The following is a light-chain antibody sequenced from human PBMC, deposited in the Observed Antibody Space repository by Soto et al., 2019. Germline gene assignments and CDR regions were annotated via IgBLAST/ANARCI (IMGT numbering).Light chain of an antibody. J-gene: IGKJ4*01. Sequence: EIVMAQSPATLSVSPGERVTLSCRASHTVSSNLAWYQQKPGQAPRLLMYGASTRATGIPARFSGSGSGTDFTLTISSLEPEDFAVYYCQQRSNWPPLTFGGGTKVDIK. CDR3: QQRSNWPPLT. V-gene: IGKV3-15*01. CDR1: HTVSSN. CDR2: GAS.